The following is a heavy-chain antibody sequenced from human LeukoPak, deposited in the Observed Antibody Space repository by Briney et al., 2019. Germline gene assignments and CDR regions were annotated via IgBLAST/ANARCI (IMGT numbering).Heavy chain of an antibody. CDR1: GGSISSSSYY. CDR2: IYYSGST. J-gene: IGHJ4*02. D-gene: IGHD4-17*01. CDR3: ARGGGDYGDYFGY. V-gene: IGHV4-39*07. Sequence: SETLSLTFTVSGGSISSSSYYWGWIRQPPGKGLEWIGSIYYSGSTYYNPSLKSRVTISVDTSKNQFSLKLSSVTAADTAVYYCARGGGDYGDYFGYWGQGTLVTVSS.